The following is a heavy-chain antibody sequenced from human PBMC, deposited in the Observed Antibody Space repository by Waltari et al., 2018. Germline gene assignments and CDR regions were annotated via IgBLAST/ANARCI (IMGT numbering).Heavy chain of an antibody. CDR3: AREAYYYGPGSYSPVAYGMDV. Sequence: EVQLVESGGGLVQPGGSLRLSCAASGFIFSSYDMNWVRQAPGKGLEWVSYISSSGSIIYYADSVKGRFTISRDNAKNSLYLQMNSLRAEDTAVYYCAREAYYYGPGSYSPVAYGMDVWGQGTTVTVSS. CDR2: ISSSGSII. V-gene: IGHV3-48*03. CDR1: GFIFSSYD. J-gene: IGHJ6*02. D-gene: IGHD3-10*01.